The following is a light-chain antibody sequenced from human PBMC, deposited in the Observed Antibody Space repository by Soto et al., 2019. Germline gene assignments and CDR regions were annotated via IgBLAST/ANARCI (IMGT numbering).Light chain of an antibody. J-gene: IGKJ1*01. CDR1: QTIGTS. CDR2: KAS. CDR3: QHYSSYWT. V-gene: IGKV1-5*03. Sequence: QMTLSPSTLSANVGDRVTITCRASQTIGTSLAWYQQKPGKAPKLLIYKASNLESGVPSRFSGSGSGTEFTLTISGLQPDNFATYYRQHYSSYWTFGQGTKVDIK.